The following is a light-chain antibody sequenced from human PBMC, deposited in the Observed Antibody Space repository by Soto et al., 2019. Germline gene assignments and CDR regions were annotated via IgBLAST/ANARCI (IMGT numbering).Light chain of an antibody. J-gene: IGKJ2*02. CDR1: QSVSSN. CDR2: DAS. CDR3: QQYNNWPPCT. V-gene: IGKV3-15*01. Sequence: EIVMTQSPATLSVSPGERATLACRASQSVSSNLAWYHQKPGQAPRILIYDASTRATGIPARFSGSGSWTEFTLTISSLQSEDFAVYYCQQYNNWPPCTFGQGTKLEIK.